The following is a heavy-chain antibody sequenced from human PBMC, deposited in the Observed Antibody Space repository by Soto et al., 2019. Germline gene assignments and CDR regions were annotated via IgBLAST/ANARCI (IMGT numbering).Heavy chain of an antibody. Sequence: QDHLVQSGPEVKRPGASVRISCKASGFTFTDYSLHWVRQAPGQGLEWMGWIDIGNGNRKYSQELQGRVTITSDTSASTAYMDLNSLKFEDTAVYYCATEGRSGWYDYWGQGXLVXXSX. CDR1: GFTFTDYS. V-gene: IGHV1-3*04. CDR3: ATEGRSGWYDY. D-gene: IGHD6-19*01. J-gene: IGHJ4*02. CDR2: IDIGNGNR.